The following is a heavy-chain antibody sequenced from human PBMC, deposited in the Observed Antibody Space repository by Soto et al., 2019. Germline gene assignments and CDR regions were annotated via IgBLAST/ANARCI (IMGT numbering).Heavy chain of an antibody. V-gene: IGHV4-34*01. CDR1: GGSFSVYY. Sequence: SETLSLTCAVYGGSFSVYYWSGIRQPPGKGLEWIGEINHSGSTNYNPSLKSRVTISVDTSKNQFSLKLSSVTAADTAVYYCARADIIPDYSPYGTDVWGKGTRLTISS. D-gene: IGHD2-21*01. CDR2: INHSGST. CDR3: ARADIIPDYSPYGTDV. J-gene: IGHJ6*04.